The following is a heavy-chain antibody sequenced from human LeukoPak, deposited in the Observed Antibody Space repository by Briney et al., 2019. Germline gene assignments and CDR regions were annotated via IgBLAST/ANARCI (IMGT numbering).Heavy chain of an antibody. CDR1: GFTFSSYA. V-gene: IGHV3-74*01. CDR2: MNSDGSTT. Sequence: GGSLRLSCAASGFTFSSYAMHWVRQAPGKGLVWVSRMNSDGSTTTYADSVKGRFTISRDNAKNTLYLQMNSLRAEDTAMYYCARDPDGSGSQYGMDVWGQGTTVTVSS. CDR3: ARDPDGSGSQYGMDV. D-gene: IGHD3-10*01. J-gene: IGHJ6*02.